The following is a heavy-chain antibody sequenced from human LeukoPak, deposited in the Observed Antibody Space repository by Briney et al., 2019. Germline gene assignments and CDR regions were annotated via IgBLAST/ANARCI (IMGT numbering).Heavy chain of an antibody. V-gene: IGHV1-2*02. CDR1: GYTFTGYY. D-gene: IGHD3-3*01. J-gene: IGHJ4*02. CDR3: ARSRITIFGVVNYFDY. CDR2: INPNSGGT. Sequence: ASVKVSCKASGYTFTGYYMHWVRHAPGQGLERMGWINPNSGGTNYAQKFQGRVTMTRDTSISTAYMELRRLRSDDTAVYYCARSRITIFGVVNYFDYWGQGTLVTVSS.